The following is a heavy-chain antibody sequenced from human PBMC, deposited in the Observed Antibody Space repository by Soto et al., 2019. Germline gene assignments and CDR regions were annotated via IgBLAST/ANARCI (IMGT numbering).Heavy chain of an antibody. Sequence: QVQLVQSGAEVKKPGASLKVSCKASGYTFTSYGISWVRQAPGQGLEWMGWISAYNGNTNYAQKLQGRVTMTTDTSTSTAYMELRSLRSDDTAVYYCARDLRDRQQLGDAFDIWGQGTMVTVSS. CDR1: GYTFTSYG. V-gene: IGHV1-18*01. J-gene: IGHJ3*02. D-gene: IGHD6-13*01. CDR3: ARDLRDRQQLGDAFDI. CDR2: ISAYNGNT.